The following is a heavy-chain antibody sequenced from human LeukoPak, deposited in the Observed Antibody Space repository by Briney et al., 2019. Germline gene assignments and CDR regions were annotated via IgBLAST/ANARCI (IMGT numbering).Heavy chain of an antibody. V-gene: IGHV4-34*01. CDR1: GGSFSGYY. D-gene: IGHD6-13*01. Sequence: SETLSLTCAVYGGSFSGYYWSWIRQPPGKGLEWIGEINHSGSTNYNPSLKSRVTISVDTSKNQFSLKLSSVTAADTAVYYCASSPITQQLPTYYWGQGTLVTVSS. CDR3: ASSPITQQLPTYY. CDR2: INHSGST. J-gene: IGHJ4*02.